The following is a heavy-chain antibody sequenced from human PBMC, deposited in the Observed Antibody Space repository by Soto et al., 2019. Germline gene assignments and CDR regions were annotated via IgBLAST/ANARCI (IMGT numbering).Heavy chain of an antibody. Sequence: PGGSLRLSCAASGFTFSSYAMSWVRQAPGKGLEWVSAISGSGGSTYYADSVKGRFTISRDNSKNTLYLQMNSLRAEDTAVYYCAKDPRIDRITIFGVPRSFGMDVWGQGTTVTVSS. CDR3: AKDPRIDRITIFGVPRSFGMDV. CDR2: ISGSGGST. V-gene: IGHV3-23*01. CDR1: GFTFSSYA. J-gene: IGHJ6*02. D-gene: IGHD3-3*01.